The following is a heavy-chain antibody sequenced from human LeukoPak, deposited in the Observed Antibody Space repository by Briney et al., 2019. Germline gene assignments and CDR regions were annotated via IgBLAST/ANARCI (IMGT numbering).Heavy chain of an antibody. CDR2: INPNSGGT. J-gene: IGHJ4*02. D-gene: IGHD1-26*01. CDR1: GYTFTSYY. CDR3: ARGYIVGDRDY. Sequence: ASVKVSCKASGYTFTSYYMHWVRQAPGQGLEWMGWINPNSGGTNYAQKFQGRVTMTRDTSISTACLELNRLRSDDTAVYYCARGYIVGDRDYWGQGTLVTVSS. V-gene: IGHV1-2*02.